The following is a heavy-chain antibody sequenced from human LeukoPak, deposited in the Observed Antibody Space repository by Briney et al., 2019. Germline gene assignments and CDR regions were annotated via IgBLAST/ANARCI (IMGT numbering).Heavy chain of an antibody. V-gene: IGHV1-2*02. CDR1: GYTFTGYY. D-gene: IGHD1-26*01. Sequence: GASVKVSCKASGYTFTGYYMHWVRQAPGQGLEWMGWINPNSGGTNYAQKFQGRVTMTRDTSISTAYMELSRLRSDDTAVYYCARDPRPVGATLGYWGQGTLVTVSS. CDR2: INPNSGGT. J-gene: IGHJ4*02. CDR3: ARDPRPVGATLGY.